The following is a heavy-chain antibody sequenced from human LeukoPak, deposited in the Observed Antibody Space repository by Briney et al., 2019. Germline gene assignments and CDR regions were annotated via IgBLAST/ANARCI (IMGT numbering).Heavy chain of an antibody. V-gene: IGHV3-43*01. D-gene: IGHD2-2*01. J-gene: IGHJ4*02. CDR3: AKDFSTSGWILDY. Sequence: GGSLRLSRAASGFTFDNYNMHWVSQDPGEGLEWVSVISWDGGSPYYADSVKGRFAISRDNSKNSLYLQMNSLRSEDTALYYCAKDFSTSGWILDYWGQGTLVTVSS. CDR1: GFTFDNYN. CDR2: ISWDGGSP.